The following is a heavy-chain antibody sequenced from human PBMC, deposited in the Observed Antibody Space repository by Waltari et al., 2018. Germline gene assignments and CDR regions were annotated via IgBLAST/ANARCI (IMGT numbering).Heavy chain of an antibody. Sequence: EVQLLESGGGLIPRGGSRTLHWSAPGFTFNNYAMNWIRQAPGKGLGWVSVIYSGGGAYYADSVKGRFTISRDNSKNTLYLQMSSLRLEDTAVYYCVKETAYGYYFDNWGQGTLVSVSS. CDR2: IYSGGGA. CDR3: VKETAYGYYFDN. V-gene: IGHV3-23*03. CDR1: GFTFNNYA. J-gene: IGHJ4*02. D-gene: IGHD3-10*01.